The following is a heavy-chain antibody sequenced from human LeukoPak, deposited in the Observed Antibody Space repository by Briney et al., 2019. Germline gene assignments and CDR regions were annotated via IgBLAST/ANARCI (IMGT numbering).Heavy chain of an antibody. Sequence: GGSLRLSCAVSGITLSNYGMSWVRQAPGKGLEWVAGLSGSGGSTYYADSVKGRFTISRDNSKNTLYLQMNSLRAEDTAVYYCAKHLGYWGQGTLVTVSS. D-gene: IGHD7-27*01. CDR3: AKHLGY. V-gene: IGHV3-23*01. CDR2: LSGSGGST. J-gene: IGHJ4*02. CDR1: GITLSNYG.